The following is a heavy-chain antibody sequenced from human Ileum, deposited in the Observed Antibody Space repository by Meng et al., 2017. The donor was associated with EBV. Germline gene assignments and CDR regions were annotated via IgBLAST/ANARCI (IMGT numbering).Heavy chain of an antibody. CDR3: ARGQKGYFDL. V-gene: IGHV4-30-4*01. CDR2: IYNSGST. J-gene: IGHJ2*01. CDR1: GGSISSSNYY. Sequence: QVQLQESGPGLVKPSQTLSLTCTVSGGSISSSNYYWSWIRQPPGKGLEWSGHIYNSGSTYYNPSLKSRITISVDTSKNQFSLKLSSATAADTAVYYCARGQKGYFDLWGRGTLVTVSS.